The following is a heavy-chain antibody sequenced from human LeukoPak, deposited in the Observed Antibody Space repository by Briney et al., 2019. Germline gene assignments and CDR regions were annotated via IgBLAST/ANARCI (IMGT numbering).Heavy chain of an antibody. CDR2: ISYDGSNK. J-gene: IGHJ4*02. CDR3: AKELTALVILVVLDY. CDR1: GFTFSSYV. D-gene: IGHD3-22*01. Sequence: PGRSLRLYCAASGFTFSSYVMHWVRQAPGKGLVWMAVISYDGSNKYYADSVKGRFTIYRDTSKTTLYLQMNSRRAEDTAVYYSAKELTALVILVVLDYWGQGTLVTVSS. V-gene: IGHV3-30*18.